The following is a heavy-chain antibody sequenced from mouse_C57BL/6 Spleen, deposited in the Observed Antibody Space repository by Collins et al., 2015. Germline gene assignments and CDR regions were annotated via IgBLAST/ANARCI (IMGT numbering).Heavy chain of an antibody. CDR2: INPNNGGT. CDR3: TRWSLYFDY. Sequence: TFTDYNMDWVKQSHGKSLEWIGDINPNNGGTIYNQNFKGKATLTVDRSSSTAYMELRSLTSEDTATYYCTRWSLYFDYWGQGTTLTVSS. V-gene: IGHV1-18*01. J-gene: IGHJ2*01. CDR1: TFTDYN.